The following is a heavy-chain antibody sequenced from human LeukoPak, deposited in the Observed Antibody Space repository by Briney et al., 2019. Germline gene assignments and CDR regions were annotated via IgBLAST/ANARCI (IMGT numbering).Heavy chain of an antibody. Sequence: GGSLRLSCAASGFTFSSYAMHWVRQAPGKGLEWVAVISYDGSNKYYADSVKGRFTISRDNSKNTLYLQMNSLRAEDTAVYYCARDRGTDSGSYPNWFDPWGQETLVTVSS. CDR3: ARDRGTDSGSYPNWFDP. V-gene: IGHV3-30-3*01. J-gene: IGHJ5*02. CDR2: ISYDGSNK. CDR1: GFTFSSYA. D-gene: IGHD1-26*01.